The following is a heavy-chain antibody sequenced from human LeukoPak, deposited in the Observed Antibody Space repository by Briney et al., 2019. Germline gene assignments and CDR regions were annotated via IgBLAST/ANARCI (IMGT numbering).Heavy chain of an antibody. Sequence: PGGSLRLSCAASGFTFSRSNMNWVRQAPGKGLEWVSYISSSSSTIYYADSVKGRFTVSRDNAKNSLYLQMNSLRAEDTAVYYCAKFLPTHIVVANYYFDYWGQGTLVTVSS. J-gene: IGHJ4*02. V-gene: IGHV3-48*01. D-gene: IGHD2-21*01. CDR3: AKFLPTHIVVANYYFDY. CDR1: GFTFSRSN. CDR2: ISSSSSTI.